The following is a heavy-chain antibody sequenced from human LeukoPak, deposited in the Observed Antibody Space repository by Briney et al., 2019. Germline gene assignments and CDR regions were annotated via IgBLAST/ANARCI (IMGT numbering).Heavy chain of an antibody. J-gene: IGHJ5*02. CDR2: IYNSGST. CDR1: GRPISSYY. V-gene: IGHV4-4*09. Sequence: PSETLSLTCTVSGRPISSYYWSWIRHPPGKGLEWIGYIYNSGSTYYNPSVKSRVTISIDTSKNQFSLKLSSVTAADTAVYYCARLVDWFDPWGQGTLVTVSS. CDR3: ARLVDWFDP.